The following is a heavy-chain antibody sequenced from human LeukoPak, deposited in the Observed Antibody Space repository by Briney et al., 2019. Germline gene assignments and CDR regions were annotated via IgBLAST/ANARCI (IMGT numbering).Heavy chain of an antibody. CDR2: ISAYNGNT. V-gene: IGHV1-18*01. J-gene: IGHJ4*02. CDR1: GYTFTSYG. D-gene: IGHD3-10*01. CDR3: AREDTMVRGVIITDY. Sequence: ASVKVSCKASGYTFTSYGISWVRQAPGQGLEWMGWISAYNGNTNYAQKLQGRVTMTTDTSTSTAYMELRSLRSDDTAVYYCAREDTMVRGVIITDYWGQGTLVTVSS.